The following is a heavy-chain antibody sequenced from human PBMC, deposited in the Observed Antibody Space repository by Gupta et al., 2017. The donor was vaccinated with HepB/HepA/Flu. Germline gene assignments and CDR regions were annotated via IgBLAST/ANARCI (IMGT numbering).Heavy chain of an antibody. D-gene: IGHD4-17*01. V-gene: IGHV4-34*01. J-gene: IGHJ4*02. CDR3: ARVGATVTTY. Sequence: QVQLQQWGAGLLKPSETLSLTCAVYGGSFSGYYWSWIRQPPGKGLEWIGEINHSGSTNYNPSLKSRVTISVDTSKNQFSLKLSSVTAADTAVYYCARVGATVTTYWGQGTLVTVSS. CDR1: GGSFSGYY. CDR2: INHSGST.